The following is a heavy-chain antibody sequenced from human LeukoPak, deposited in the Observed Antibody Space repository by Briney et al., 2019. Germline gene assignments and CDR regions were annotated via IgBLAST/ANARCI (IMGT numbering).Heavy chain of an antibody. CDR2: IRPDGSEI. CDR1: GFSFSTYW. Sequence: PGGSLRLSCAASGFSFSTYWMSWVRQAPGKGLERVANIRPDGSEIYYGDSVKGRFTISRDNAKNSLYLQMNSLRAEDTAVYYCARYCGGGSCWDSWGQGALVTVSS. J-gene: IGHJ4*02. V-gene: IGHV3-7*01. D-gene: IGHD2-15*01. CDR3: ARYCGGGSCWDS.